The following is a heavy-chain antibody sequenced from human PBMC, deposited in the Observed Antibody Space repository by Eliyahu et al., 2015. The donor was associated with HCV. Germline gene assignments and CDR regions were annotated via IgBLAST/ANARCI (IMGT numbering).Heavy chain of an antibody. CDR3: ARIRMQGYCSGGSCYTGLGYYMDV. J-gene: IGHJ6*03. CDR1: GFSLSNARMG. Sequence: QVTLKESGPVLVKPTETLTLTCTVSGFSLSNARMGVSWIRQPPGKALEWLAHIFSNDEKSYSTSLKSRLTISKDTSKSQVVLTMTNMDPVDTATYYCARIRMQGYCSGGSCYTGLGYYMDVWGKGTTVTVSS. CDR2: IFSNDEK. V-gene: IGHV2-26*01. D-gene: IGHD2-15*01.